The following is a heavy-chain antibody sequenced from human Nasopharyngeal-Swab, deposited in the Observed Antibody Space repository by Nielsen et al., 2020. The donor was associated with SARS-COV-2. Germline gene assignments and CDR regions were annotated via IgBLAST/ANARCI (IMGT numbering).Heavy chain of an antibody. Sequence: SETLSLTCTVSGVSITSQYWSWIRQPPGKGLEWIGYIPRNSGTSYNPSLKSRVTMFMDTSKNQFSLRLTSVTAADTAVYYCAKEGATGWFDPCGQGTLVTVSS. CDR3: AKEGATGWFDP. CDR2: IPRNSGT. V-gene: IGHV4-59*11. CDR1: GVSITSQY. J-gene: IGHJ5*02.